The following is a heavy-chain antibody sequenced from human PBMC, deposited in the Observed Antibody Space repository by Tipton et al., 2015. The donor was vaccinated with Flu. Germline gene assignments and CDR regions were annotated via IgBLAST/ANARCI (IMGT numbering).Heavy chain of an antibody. CDR1: GGSISSFY. CDR3: AREREDGADGVYFFDF. J-gene: IGHJ4*02. CDR2: IYNNQYT. V-gene: IGHV4-59*12. D-gene: IGHD5-24*01. Sequence: TLSLTCTVSGGSISSFYWNWIRQPPGKGLEWIGYIYNNQYTKYNPSLQSRVTISVDTSKNQFSLKLTSVTAADTAVYYCAREREDGADGVYFFDFWGQGALVTVSS.